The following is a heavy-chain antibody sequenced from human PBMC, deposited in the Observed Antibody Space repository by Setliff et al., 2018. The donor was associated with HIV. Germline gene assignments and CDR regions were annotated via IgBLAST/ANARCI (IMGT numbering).Heavy chain of an antibody. Sequence: SETLSLTCTVSGGSISSYYWTWIRQPPGKGLEWIGEINHSGSTNYNPSLKSRVTISVDTSKNQFSLKLNSVTAADTAVYYCASPSDQTAGGFDIWGQGTMVTVSS. CDR2: INHSGST. J-gene: IGHJ3*02. CDR1: GGSISSYY. V-gene: IGHV4-34*09. CDR3: ASPSDQTAGGFDI. D-gene: IGHD2-15*01.